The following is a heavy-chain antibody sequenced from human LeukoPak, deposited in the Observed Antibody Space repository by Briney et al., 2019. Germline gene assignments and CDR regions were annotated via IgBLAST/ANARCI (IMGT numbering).Heavy chain of an antibody. CDR1: GGSISSSSYY. D-gene: IGHD6-13*01. J-gene: IGHJ4*02. V-gene: IGHV4-61*05. CDR3: ARGIAAAGTFDY. CDR2: IYTSGST. Sequence: RASETLSLTCTVSGGSISSSSYYWGWIRQPPGKGLEWIGRIYTSGSTNYNPSLKSRVTMSVDTSKNQFSLKLSSVTAADTAVYYCARGIAAAGTFDYWGQGTLVTVSS.